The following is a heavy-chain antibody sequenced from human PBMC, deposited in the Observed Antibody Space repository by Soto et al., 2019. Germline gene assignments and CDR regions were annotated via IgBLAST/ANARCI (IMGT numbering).Heavy chain of an antibody. CDR3: ARDPSTMVRGVIHWFDP. V-gene: IGHV3-21*01. J-gene: IGHJ5*02. CDR2: ISSSSSYI. D-gene: IGHD3-10*01. CDR1: GYTFSSYS. Sequence: VQLVQSGAEVKKPGASVKVSCKASGYTFSSYSMNWVRQAPGKGLEWVSSISSSSSYIYYADSVKGRFTISRDNAKNSLYLQMNSLRAEDTAVYYCARDPSTMVRGVIHWFDPWGQGTLVTVSS.